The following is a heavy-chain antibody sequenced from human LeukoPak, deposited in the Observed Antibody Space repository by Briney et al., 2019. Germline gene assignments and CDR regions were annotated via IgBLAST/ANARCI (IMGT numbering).Heavy chain of an antibody. CDR1: GGSITSTDW. V-gene: IGHV4-4*02. CDR3: TRESGPYCPFGY. J-gene: IGHJ4*02. Sequence: SGTLSLTCGVSGGSITSTDWWSWVRQPPGQGLEWIGEISLTGRTNYNPSLIGRVIMSLDESRNQLSLTLTSVTAADTAMYYCTRESGPYCPFGYWGQGTLVVVPS. CDR2: ISLTGRT. D-gene: IGHD1-26*01.